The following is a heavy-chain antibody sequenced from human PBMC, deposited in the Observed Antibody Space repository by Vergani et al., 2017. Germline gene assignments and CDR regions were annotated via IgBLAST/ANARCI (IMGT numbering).Heavy chain of an antibody. D-gene: IGHD2-2*01. Sequence: QVQLVQSGAEVKKPGSSVKVSCKASGYTFTSYGISWVRQAPGQGLEWMGWISAYNGNTHYAQKLQGRVTMTTDTSTSPAYMELRSLRSDDTAVYYCARSHIVVVPPTEYYYMDVWGKGTTVTVSS. CDR1: GYTFTSYG. V-gene: IGHV1-18*01. J-gene: IGHJ6*03. CDR3: ARSHIVVVPPTEYYYMDV. CDR2: ISAYNGNT.